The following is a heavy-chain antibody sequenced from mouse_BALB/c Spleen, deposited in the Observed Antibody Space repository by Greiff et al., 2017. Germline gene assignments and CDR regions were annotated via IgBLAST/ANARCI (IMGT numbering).Heavy chain of an antibody. CDR3: AKNYYGSSHRYAMDY. CDR2: ISYSGST. Sequence: EVQLQQSGPGLVKPSQSLSLTCTVTGYSITSDYAWNWIRQFPGNKLEWMGYISYSGSTSYNPSLKSRISITRDTSKNQFFLQLNSVTTEDTATYYCAKNYYGSSHRYAMDYWGQGTSVTVSS. J-gene: IGHJ4*01. V-gene: IGHV3-2*02. D-gene: IGHD1-1*01. CDR1: GYSITSDYA.